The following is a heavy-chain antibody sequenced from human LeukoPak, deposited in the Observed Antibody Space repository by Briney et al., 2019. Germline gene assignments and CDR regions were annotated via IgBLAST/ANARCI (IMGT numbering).Heavy chain of an antibody. J-gene: IGHJ4*02. D-gene: IGHD2-21*01. V-gene: IGHV4-59*01. CDR2: IYYSGST. CDR3: ASFSPRLALDY. CDR1: GGSISSYY. Sequence: PSETLSLTCTVSGGSISSYYWSWIRQPPGKGLEWIGCIYYSGSTNYNPSLKSRVTISVDTSKNQFSLKLSSVTAADTAVYYCASFSPRLALDYWGQGTLVTVSS.